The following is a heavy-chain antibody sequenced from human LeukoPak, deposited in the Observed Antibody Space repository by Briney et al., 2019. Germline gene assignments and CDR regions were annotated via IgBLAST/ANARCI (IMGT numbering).Heavy chain of an antibody. CDR1: GGSISSYY. CDR2: IYYSGST. CDR3: ARADLWSGYYNYFDY. V-gene: IGHV4-59*01. D-gene: IGHD3-3*01. Sequence: SETLSLTCTVSGGSISSYYWSWIRQPPGKGLEWIGYIYYSGSTNYNPSLKSRVTISVDTSKNQFSLKLSSVTAADTAVYYCARADLWSGYYNYFDYWGQGTLVTVSS. J-gene: IGHJ4*02.